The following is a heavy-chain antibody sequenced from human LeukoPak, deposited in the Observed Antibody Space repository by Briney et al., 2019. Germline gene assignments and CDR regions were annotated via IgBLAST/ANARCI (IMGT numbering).Heavy chain of an antibody. D-gene: IGHD6-13*01. J-gene: IGHJ5*02. CDR3: ARDGWQLSNWFDP. Sequence: ASVNVSCKASGYTFTSHGISWVRQAPGQGLEWMGWISAYNGNTNYAQKLQDRVIMTTDTSTSTAYMELMSLRSDDTAVYYCARDGWQLSNWFDPWGQGTLVTVSS. V-gene: IGHV1-18*01. CDR2: ISAYNGNT. CDR1: GYTFTSHG.